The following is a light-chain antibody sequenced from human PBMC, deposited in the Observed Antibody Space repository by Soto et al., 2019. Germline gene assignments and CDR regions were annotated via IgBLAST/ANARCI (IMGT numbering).Light chain of an antibody. J-gene: IGKJ5*01. Sequence: VVMTQSPLSLPVTLGQPASISCRSSQGLLYYDGNIYVNWFQQRSGQSPRRLIYQVSSRDSGVPDRFSGSGAGTDFTLKISRVEAEDVGVYYCMQGTHWPITFGQGTRLEIK. V-gene: IGKV2-30*01. CDR3: MQGTHWPIT. CDR2: QVS. CDR1: QGLLYYDGNIY.